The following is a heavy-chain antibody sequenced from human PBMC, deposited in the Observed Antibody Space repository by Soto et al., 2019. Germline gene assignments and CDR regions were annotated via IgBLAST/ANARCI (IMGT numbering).Heavy chain of an antibody. CDR3: VRGRVMITFGVVIVIDY. V-gene: IGHV1-8*02. Sequence: DSVKVSCKASGYTFTSYFISWVRQAPGQGLEWMGWINPNTGYTDYAQKFQDRVTMTGNTSITTAYMELSSLRSEDTAVYYCVRGRVMITFGVVIVIDYWGQGSPVTVSS. D-gene: IGHD3-16*02. CDR1: GYTFTSYF. J-gene: IGHJ4*02. CDR2: INPNTGYT.